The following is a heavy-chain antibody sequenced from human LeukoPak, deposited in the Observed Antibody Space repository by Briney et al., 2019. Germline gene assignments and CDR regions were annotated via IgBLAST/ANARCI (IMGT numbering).Heavy chain of an antibody. CDR2: ISYDGSNK. Sequence: PGGSLRLSCAASGFTFSSYGMHWVRQAPGKGLEWVAVISYDGSNKYYADSVKGRFTISRDNSKNTLYLQMNSLRAEDTAVHYCAKSDYDSSGYLNWFDPWGQGTLVTVSS. CDR1: GFTFSSYG. D-gene: IGHD3-22*01. V-gene: IGHV3-30*18. CDR3: AKSDYDSSGYLNWFDP. J-gene: IGHJ5*02.